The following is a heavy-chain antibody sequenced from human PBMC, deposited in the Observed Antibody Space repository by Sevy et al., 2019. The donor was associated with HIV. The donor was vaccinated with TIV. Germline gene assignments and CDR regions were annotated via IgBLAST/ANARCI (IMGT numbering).Heavy chain of an antibody. D-gene: IGHD3-10*01. CDR3: ARDSMPMVQGVIITPYYYAMDV. J-gene: IGHJ6*02. Sequence: ASVKVSCKSSGGTFSSYGVNWVRQAPGQGLEWMGGIIPMFGATNYAQNFQGRVTIIADEYTSTAYMELSSLGSDDTAVYYCARDSMPMVQGVIITPYYYAMDVWGQGTTVTVSS. V-gene: IGHV1-69*13. CDR1: GGTFSSYG. CDR2: IIPMFGAT.